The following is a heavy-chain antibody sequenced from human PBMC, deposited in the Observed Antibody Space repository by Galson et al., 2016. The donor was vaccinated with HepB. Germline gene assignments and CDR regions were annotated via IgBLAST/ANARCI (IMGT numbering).Heavy chain of an antibody. D-gene: IGHD6-19*01. Sequence: SETLSLTCTVSGDSMTSNWWSWVRQPPGRALDWIGEAYHSGSTHYNPSLNNRVTISIDTSNNQLSLELNFVTAADTAIYYCARHVAVPGTRGFDSWGQGTLVTVSS. CDR1: GDSMTSNW. CDR2: AYHSGST. V-gene: IGHV4-4*02. J-gene: IGHJ4*02. CDR3: ARHVAVPGTRGFDS.